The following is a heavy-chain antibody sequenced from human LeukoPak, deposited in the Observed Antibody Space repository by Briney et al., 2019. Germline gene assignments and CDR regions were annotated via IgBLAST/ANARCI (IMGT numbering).Heavy chain of an antibody. J-gene: IGHJ3*02. CDR3: ARDGRHYYAFDI. V-gene: IGHV4-30-4*07. CDR1: GGSISSGTYS. Sequence: SETLSLTCAVSGGSISSGTYSWSWIRQPPGKGLEWIGYIYYSGTTYYNPSLKSRVTISVDTSKNQFSLKLSSVTAADTAVYYCARDGRHYYAFDIWGQGTMVTVSS. D-gene: IGHD1-26*01. CDR2: IYYSGTT.